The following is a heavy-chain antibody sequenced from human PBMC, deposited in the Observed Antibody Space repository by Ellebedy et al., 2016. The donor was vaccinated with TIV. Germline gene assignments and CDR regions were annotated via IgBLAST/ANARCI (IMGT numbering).Heavy chain of an antibody. V-gene: IGHV3-23*01. Sequence: PGGSLRLSCAASGFTFSSYAMSRVRQAPGKGLEWVSAISGSGGSTYYADSVKGRFTISRDNSKNTLYLQMNSLRAEDTAVYYCAREAQLQWLVQYYFDYWGQGTLVTVSS. CDR1: GFTFSSYA. D-gene: IGHD6-19*01. J-gene: IGHJ4*02. CDR3: AREAQLQWLVQYYFDY. CDR2: ISGSGGST.